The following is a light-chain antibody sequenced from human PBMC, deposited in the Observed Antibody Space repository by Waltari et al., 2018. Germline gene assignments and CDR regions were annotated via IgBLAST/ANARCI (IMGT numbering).Light chain of an antibody. CDR1: QSISNW. CDR2: KAS. CDR3: QHYSRYPPT. J-gene: IGKJ4*01. Sequence: DIEMTQSPSTLSASVGDRVNITCRASQSISNWLAWYQQKPGKAPKLLIYKASSLQTDVPSRFSGSGSGTEFTLTISSLQPDDFATFYCQHYSRYPPTFGGGTKVEIK. V-gene: IGKV1-5*03.